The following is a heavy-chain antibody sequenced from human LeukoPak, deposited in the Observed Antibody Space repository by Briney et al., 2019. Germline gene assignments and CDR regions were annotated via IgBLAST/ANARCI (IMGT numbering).Heavy chain of an antibody. CDR2: IYHSGST. J-gene: IGHJ5*02. CDR1: GYSISSGYY. D-gene: IGHD3-9*01. V-gene: IGHV4-38-2*01. Sequence: SETLSLTCAVSGYSISSGYYWGWIRPPPGKGLEWIGNIYHSGSTYYNPSLKSRVTISVDTSKNQFSLKLSSVTAADTAVYYCARVGILTGYKGINWFDPWGQGTLVTVSS. CDR3: ARVGILTGYKGINWFDP.